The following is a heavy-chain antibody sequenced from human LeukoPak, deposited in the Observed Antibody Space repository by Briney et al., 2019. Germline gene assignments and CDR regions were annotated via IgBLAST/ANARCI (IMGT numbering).Heavy chain of an antibody. CDR2: ISSSGTI. J-gene: IGHJ4*02. CDR3: ARDILSPRRDGYVY. CDR1: GFSSSSYE. V-gene: IGHV3-48*03. D-gene: IGHD5-24*01. Sequence: PGGSLRLSCAASGFSSSSYETNWVRHAPRKGLEWVSYISSSGTIYYVDSVKGRFTISRDNAKNSLYLQMNSLRAEDTAVYYCARDILSPRRDGYVYWGQGTLVTVSS.